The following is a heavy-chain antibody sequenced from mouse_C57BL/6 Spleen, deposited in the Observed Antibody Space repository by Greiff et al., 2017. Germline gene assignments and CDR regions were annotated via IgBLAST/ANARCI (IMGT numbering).Heavy chain of an antibody. D-gene: IGHD1-1*01. CDR2: IDPSDSET. Sequence: QVQLQQPGAELVRPGSSVKLSCKASGYTFTSYWMHWVKQRPIQGLEWIGNIDPSDSETHYNQKFKDKATLTVDKSSSTAYMQLSSLTSEGSAVYYCAKGGTITTGEFAYWGQGTLVTVSA. J-gene: IGHJ3*01. CDR1: GYTFTSYW. CDR3: AKGGTITTGEFAY. V-gene: IGHV1-52*01.